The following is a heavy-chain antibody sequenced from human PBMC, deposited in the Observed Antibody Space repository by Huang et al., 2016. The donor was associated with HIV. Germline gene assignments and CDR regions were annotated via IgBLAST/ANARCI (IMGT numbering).Heavy chain of an antibody. CDR1: GFPFNNHA. Sequence: QVQLVESGGGVVQPGRSPRLSCAASGFPFNNHAMHWVRQAPGKGLDWVAVISNDGSNNYYADSVKGRFTISRDSSKSTLFLHMTSLRTEDTAVYYCARAKDTWDAYDIWGQGTMVIVSS. J-gene: IGHJ3*02. CDR3: ARAKDTWDAYDI. CDR2: ISNDGSNN. V-gene: IGHV3-30-3*01. D-gene: IGHD5-18*01.